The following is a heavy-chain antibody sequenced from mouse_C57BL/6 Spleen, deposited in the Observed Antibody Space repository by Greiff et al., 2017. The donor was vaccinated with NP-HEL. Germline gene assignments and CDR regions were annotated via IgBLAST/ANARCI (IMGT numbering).Heavy chain of an antibody. Sequence: EVKLEESGGGLVKPGGSLKLSCAASGFTFSSYAMSWVRQTPEQRLEWVATISAGGGYTYYPHNVQGRFTISRDNAKNNLYLQMSHLKSEDTAMYYCARDNWSFDYWGQGTTLTVSS. CDR1: GFTFSSYA. CDR2: ISAGGGYT. CDR3: ARDNWSFDY. V-gene: IGHV5-4*01. J-gene: IGHJ2*01. D-gene: IGHD4-1*01.